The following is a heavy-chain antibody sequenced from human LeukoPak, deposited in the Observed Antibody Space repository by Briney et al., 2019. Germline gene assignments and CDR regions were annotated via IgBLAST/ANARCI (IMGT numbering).Heavy chain of an antibody. D-gene: IGHD4-11*01. Sequence: GEYLKISCKGSGYSFTSYWIGWVRQMPGKGLEWMGIVYPGDSDARNSPSFQGQVTISADKSISTAYLQWSSLKASDTAMYYCARLDYSNYVMDYWGQGTLVTVSS. J-gene: IGHJ4*02. V-gene: IGHV5-51*01. CDR1: GYSFTSYW. CDR3: ARLDYSNYVMDY. CDR2: VYPGDSDA.